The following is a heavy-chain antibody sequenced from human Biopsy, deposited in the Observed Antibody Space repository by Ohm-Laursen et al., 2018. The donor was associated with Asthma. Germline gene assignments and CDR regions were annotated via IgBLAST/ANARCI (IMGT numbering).Heavy chain of an antibody. CDR1: GFAFNNSS. CDR3: VRWRSGYPDHYSDF. Sequence: SLRLSCTASGFAFNNSSMTWVRQAPGKGLEWVALISSDVREWYTDSVEGRFTISRDNSKNTLDLQMNSLRGDDTAVYYCVRWRSGYPDHYSDFWGLGTLVTVSS. D-gene: IGHD2-21*01. CDR2: ISSDVRE. V-gene: IGHV3-30*03. J-gene: IGHJ4*02.